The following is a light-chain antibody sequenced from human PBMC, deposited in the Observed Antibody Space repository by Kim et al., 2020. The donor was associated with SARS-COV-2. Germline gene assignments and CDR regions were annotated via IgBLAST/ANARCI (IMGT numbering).Light chain of an antibody. J-gene: IGLJ2*01. CDR2: SNN. CDR3: TAWDGRVV. V-gene: IGLV1-44*01. CDR1: ISNIRSNT. Sequence: GTPVQRFTISCSGSISNIRSNTVNWYQQLPGTAPKLLIYSNNQPPSGVPDRFSSSKSGTSASLAISGLQSEDEAYYYCTAWDGRVVFGGGTQLTVL.